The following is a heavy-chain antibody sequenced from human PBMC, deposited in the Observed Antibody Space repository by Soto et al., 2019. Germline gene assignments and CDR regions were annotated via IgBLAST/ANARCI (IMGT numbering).Heavy chain of an antibody. CDR3: ARVIGRHYFDY. D-gene: IGHD3-22*01. J-gene: IGHJ4*02. CDR1: GYSFTNYD. Sequence: ASVKVSCKSSGYSFTNYDINWVRQAPGQGLEWMGWMSPNSGNTGYAQKFEGRVTMTRDTSTNTAYLELRSLTSDDTALYYCARVIGRHYFDYWGQGTLVTVSS. CDR2: MSPNSGNT. V-gene: IGHV1-8*01.